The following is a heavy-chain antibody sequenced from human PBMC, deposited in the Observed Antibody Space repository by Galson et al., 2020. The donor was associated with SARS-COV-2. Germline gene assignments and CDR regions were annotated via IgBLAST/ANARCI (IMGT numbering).Heavy chain of an antibody. CDR1: GGSISSGGYY. J-gene: IGHJ4*02. Sequence: SETLSLTCTVSGGSISSGGYYWSWIRQHPGKSLEWIGYIYYSGSTFYNPSLKSRVTISVDTSKNQFSLKLSSVTAADRAVYYCVRDRNCSGGGCSYVGYWGQGTLVTGSS. CDR2: IYYSGST. D-gene: IGHD2-15*01. CDR3: VRDRNCSGGGCSYVGY. V-gene: IGHV4-31*03.